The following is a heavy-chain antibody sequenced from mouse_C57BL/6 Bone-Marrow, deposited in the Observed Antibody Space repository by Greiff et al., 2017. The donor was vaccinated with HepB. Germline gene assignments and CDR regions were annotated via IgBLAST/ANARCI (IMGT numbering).Heavy chain of an antibody. V-gene: IGHV1-18*01. CDR1: GYTFTDYN. J-gene: IGHJ1*03. CDR3: ARKYYGSPWYFDV. D-gene: IGHD1-1*01. CDR2: INPNNGCT. Sequence: EVQVVESGPELVKPGASVKIPCKASGYTFTDYNMDWVKQSHGKSLEWIGDINPNNGCTIYHQKFKGKATLTVDKSSSTAYLELRSLTSEDTAVYYCARKYYGSPWYFDVWGTGTTVTVSS.